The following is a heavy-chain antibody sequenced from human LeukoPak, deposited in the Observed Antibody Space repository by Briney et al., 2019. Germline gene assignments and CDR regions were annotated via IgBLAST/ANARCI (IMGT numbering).Heavy chain of an antibody. V-gene: IGHV4-38-2*02. J-gene: IGHJ6*03. CDR2: IYHSGST. CDR3: AREGRVNYGDYGYFHYYMDV. CDR1: GYSISSGYY. Sequence: SETLSLTCTVSGYSISSGYYWGWIRQPPGKGLEWIGSIYHSGSTYYNPSLKSRVTISVDTSKNQFSLKLRSVTAADTAVYYCAREGRVNYGDYGYFHYYMDVWGKGTTVTISS. D-gene: IGHD4-17*01.